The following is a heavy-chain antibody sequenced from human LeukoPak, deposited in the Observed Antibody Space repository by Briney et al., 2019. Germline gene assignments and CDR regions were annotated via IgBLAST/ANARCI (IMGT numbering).Heavy chain of an antibody. Sequence: PSETLSLTCTVSGGSISSYYWSWIRQPAGKGLEWIGRIYTSGSTNYNPSLKSRVTMSVDTSKNQFSLKLSSVTAADTAVYYCARDRAGWGDYYYYYMDVWGKGTTVTVSS. J-gene: IGHJ6*03. CDR1: GGSISSYY. CDR2: IYTSGST. CDR3: ARDRAGWGDYYYYYMDV. D-gene: IGHD3-10*01. V-gene: IGHV4-4*07.